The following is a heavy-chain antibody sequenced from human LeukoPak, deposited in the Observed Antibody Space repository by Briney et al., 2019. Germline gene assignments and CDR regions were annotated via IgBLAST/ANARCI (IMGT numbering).Heavy chain of an antibody. CDR1: GGAISSSRYY. J-gene: IGHJ4*02. D-gene: IGHD3-10*01. CDR3: ARGTVSGSYYVGFDY. V-gene: IGHV4-39*01. Sequence: SETLSLTCTVSGGAISSSRYYWGWIRQPPGKGLEWIGSIYYSGSTNYNPSLKSRVAIYVDTSKNQFSLKVSSVTAADTAVYYCARGTVSGSYYVGFDYWGQGTLVTVSS. CDR2: IYYSGST.